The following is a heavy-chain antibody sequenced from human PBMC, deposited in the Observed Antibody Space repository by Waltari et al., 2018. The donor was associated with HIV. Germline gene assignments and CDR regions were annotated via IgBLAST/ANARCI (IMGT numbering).Heavy chain of an antibody. J-gene: IGHJ4*02. CDR3: ARHLSATFGD. V-gene: IGHV4-59*08. CDR2: IFSSGTT. Sequence: QVQLQESGPGLLKPSETLSLTCTVSGGSIDGFFWSWIRQPPGKGLEWIGYIFSSGTTDYNPSLKNRVTISLDTSRNRFSLQLTFVSAADTAVYYCARHLSATFGDWGQGTLVTVSS. D-gene: IGHD3-16*01. CDR1: GGSIDGFF.